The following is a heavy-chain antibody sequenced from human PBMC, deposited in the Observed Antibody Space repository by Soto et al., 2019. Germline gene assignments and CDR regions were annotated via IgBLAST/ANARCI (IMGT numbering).Heavy chain of an antibody. J-gene: IGHJ4*02. CDR2: ISVHSGST. CDR1: GYSFTTYG. Sequence: QVHLVQSGAEMKKPGASVMVSCKTSGYSFTTYGITWVRPAPGQGLEWMGWISVHSGSTQSVQKLQGRVTMTTDTSTSAAYMELRSLQSDDTAVHYCARERHGRYEYWGQGTLVTVSS. D-gene: IGHD3-3*01. CDR3: ARERHGRYEY. V-gene: IGHV1-18*01.